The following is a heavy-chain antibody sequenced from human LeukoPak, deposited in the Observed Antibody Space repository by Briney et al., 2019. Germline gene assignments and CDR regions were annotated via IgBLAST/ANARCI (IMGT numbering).Heavy chain of an antibody. CDR3: ARDRDDILTGYYTAEYFQQ. CDR2: INPNSGGT. J-gene: IGHJ1*01. V-gene: IGHV1-2*02. Sequence: GASVKVSCKASGYTFTGYYMHWVRQAPGQGLEWMGWINPNSGGTNYAQKFQGRVTMTRDTSISTAYMELSRLRSDDPAVYYCARDRDDILTGYYTAEYFQQGGQGTLLTVSS. D-gene: IGHD3-9*01. CDR1: GYTFTGYY.